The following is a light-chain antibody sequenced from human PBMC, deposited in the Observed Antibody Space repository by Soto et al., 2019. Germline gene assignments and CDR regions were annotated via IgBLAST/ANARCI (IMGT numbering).Light chain of an antibody. CDR3: QQPG. J-gene: IGKJ5*01. V-gene: IGKV3-20*01. CDR2: GAS. CDR1: QSVSSSY. Sequence: EIVLTQSPGTLSLSPGERATLSCRASQSVSSSYLAWYQQKPGQAPRLLIYGASSRATGIPDRFSGSGSGTDFTITISRLEHEDFAVYYCQQPGFGQGTRLEIK.